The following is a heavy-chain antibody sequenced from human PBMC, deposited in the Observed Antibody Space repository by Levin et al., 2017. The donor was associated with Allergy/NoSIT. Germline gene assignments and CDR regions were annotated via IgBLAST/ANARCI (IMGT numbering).Heavy chain of an antibody. CDR3: ARDNIGLPDAFDI. V-gene: IGHV3-9*01. CDR2: ISWNSCSI. Sequence: PGESLKISCAASGFTFDDYAMHWVRQAPGKGLEWVSGISWNSCSIGYADSVKGRFTISRDNAKNSLYLQMNSLRTEDTALYYCARDNIGLPDAFDIWGQGTMVIVSS. CDR1: GFTFDDYA. J-gene: IGHJ3*02. D-gene: IGHD3-10*01.